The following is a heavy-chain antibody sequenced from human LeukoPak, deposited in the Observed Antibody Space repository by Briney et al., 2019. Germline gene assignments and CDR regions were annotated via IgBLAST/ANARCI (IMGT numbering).Heavy chain of an antibody. J-gene: IGHJ4*02. Sequence: AGGSLRLSCAASGFTFSSYSMNWVRQAPGKGLEWVSSISSSSSYIYYADSVKGRFTISRDNAKNSLYLQMNSLRAEDTAVYYCASDVATINDYWGQGTLVTVSS. CDR2: ISSSSSYI. CDR3: ASDVATINDY. CDR1: GFTFSSYS. D-gene: IGHD5-24*01. V-gene: IGHV3-21*01.